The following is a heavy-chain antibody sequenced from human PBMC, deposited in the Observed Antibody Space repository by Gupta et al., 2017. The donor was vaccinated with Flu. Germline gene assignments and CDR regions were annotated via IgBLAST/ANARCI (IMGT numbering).Heavy chain of an antibody. Sequence: QVQLVESGGGLVKPGGSLRLSCAASGFTFSDYYMSWIRQAPGKGREWGSYISSSSSYTNYADSVKGRLTIYRDNAKNSLYRQMNRLRAEDTAVYYCASWWRAGTMLDDGGQGTLVTVSS. CDR3: ASWWRAGTMLDD. CDR1: GFTFSDYY. J-gene: IGHJ4*02. CDR2: ISSSSSYT. D-gene: IGHD6-13*01. V-gene: IGHV3-11*05.